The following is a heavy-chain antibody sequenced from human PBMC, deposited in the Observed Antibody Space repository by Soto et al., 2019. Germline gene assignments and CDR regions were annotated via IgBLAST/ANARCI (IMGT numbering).Heavy chain of an antibody. CDR1: GFTVSSNY. CDR2: IYSGGST. V-gene: IGHV3-53*01. J-gene: IGHJ3*02. CDR3: AMELGEPTGRDAFDT. Sequence: GGSLRISCAASGFTVSSNYMSWVRQAPWKGLEWVSVIYSGGSTYYADSVKGRYTISRDNSKNTLYLQMNSLRAEDTAVYYCAMELGEPTGRDAFDTRGQGTMVTVSS. D-gene: IGHD1-1*01.